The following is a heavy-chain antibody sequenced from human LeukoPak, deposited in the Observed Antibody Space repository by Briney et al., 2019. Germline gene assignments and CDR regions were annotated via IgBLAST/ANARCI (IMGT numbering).Heavy chain of an antibody. CDR1: GGSISSSSYY. CDR2: IYYSGST. V-gene: IGHV4-39*07. Sequence: SETLSLTCTVSGGSISSSSYYWGWIRQPPGKGLEWIGSIYYSGSTYYNPSLKSRVTISVDTSKNQFSLKLSSVTAADTAVYYCARDIGGSGYDHWGQGTLVTVSS. CDR3: ARDIGGSGYDH. J-gene: IGHJ5*02. D-gene: IGHD6-19*01.